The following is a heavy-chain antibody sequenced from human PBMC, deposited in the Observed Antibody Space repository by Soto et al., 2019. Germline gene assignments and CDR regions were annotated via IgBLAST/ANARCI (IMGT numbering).Heavy chain of an antibody. D-gene: IGHD6-13*01. CDR3: AAGEASSRNLAPYYLDF. Sequence: SETLSLTCTVSGGSMRDYFWTWIRQPPGRGLEWIGYIHYSGTTSFFPSYNPSLRSRVTISEDTSKNQFSLKLLSVTTADTAVYFCAAGEASSRNLAPYYLDFWGQGTLVTVSS. CDR1: GGSMRDYF. V-gene: IGHV4-59*01. CDR2: IHYSGTT. J-gene: IGHJ4*02.